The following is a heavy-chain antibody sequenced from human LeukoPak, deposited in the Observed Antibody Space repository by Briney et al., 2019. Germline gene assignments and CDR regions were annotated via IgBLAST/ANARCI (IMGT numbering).Heavy chain of an antibody. CDR2: ISWYSGSI. V-gene: IGHV3-9*01. J-gene: IGHJ3*02. Sequence: LPGGSLRHSYSPSGFTLDDYAMHWVGQPPRKGLAWVSGISWYSGSIGYADSVRGRFTISRDNAKNSLYLQMNSLRAEDTALYYCAKGRFLEWLSSAFDIWGQGTMVTVSS. CDR3: AKGRFLEWLSSAFDI. CDR1: GFTLDDYA. D-gene: IGHD3-3*01.